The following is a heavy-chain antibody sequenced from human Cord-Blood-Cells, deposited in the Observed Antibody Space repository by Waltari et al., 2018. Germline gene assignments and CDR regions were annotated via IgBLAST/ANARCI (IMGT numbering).Heavy chain of an antibody. V-gene: IGHV1-69-2*01. Sequence: EVQLVQSGAEVKKPGATVKISCKVSGYTFTDYYMHWVQQAPGKGLEWMGLVEHEDGETIYGEKFHGGVTITAETSTDTAYMGLGSLRSEDTAVYYCATEGPSTMVRGVRVYYMDVWGKGTTVTVSS. CDR1: GYTFTDYY. D-gene: IGHD3-10*01. J-gene: IGHJ6*03. CDR3: ATEGPSTMVRGVRVYYMDV. CDR2: VEHEDGET.